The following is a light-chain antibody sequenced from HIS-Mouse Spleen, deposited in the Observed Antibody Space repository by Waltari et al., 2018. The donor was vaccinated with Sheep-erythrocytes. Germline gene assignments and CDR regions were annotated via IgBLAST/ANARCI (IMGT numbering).Light chain of an antibody. Sequence: QSALTQPRSVSGSPGQSVTISCNGTSSHVGGYNYVSWYQQHPGKAPKLMIYDVSKLPSGVPDRFSGSKSGNTASLTISGLQAEDEADYYCCSYAGSYNHVFATGTKVTVL. J-gene: IGLJ1*01. CDR2: DVS. CDR3: CSYAGSYNHV. CDR1: SSHVGGYNY. V-gene: IGLV2-11*01.